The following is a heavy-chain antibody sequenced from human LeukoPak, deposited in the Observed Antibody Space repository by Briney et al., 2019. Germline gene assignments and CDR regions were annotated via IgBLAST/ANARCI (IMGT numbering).Heavy chain of an antibody. CDR1: GYTFTSYD. J-gene: IGHJ4*02. CDR2: MNPNSGNT. V-gene: IGHV1-8*01. D-gene: IGHD3-9*01. Sequence: ASVKVSCKASGYTFTSYDINWVRQATGQGLEWMGWMNPNSGNTGYAQKFQGRVSMTRNTSINTAYMELSSLRSEDTAVYYCARAHTSYDILTGYYEFEDWGQGALITVSS. CDR3: ARAHTSYDILTGYYEFED.